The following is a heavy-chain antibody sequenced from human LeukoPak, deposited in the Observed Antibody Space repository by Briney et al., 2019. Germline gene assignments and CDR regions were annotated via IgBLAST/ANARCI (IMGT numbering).Heavy chain of an antibody. CDR3: ARERSDYYMDV. Sequence: SETLSLTCTVSGGSISSGSYYWSWMRQPAGKGLEWIGRFYTSGSTNYNPSLKSRVTISVDTSKNQFSLKLNSVTAADTALYYCARERSDYYMDVWGKGTTVTISS. CDR1: GGSISSGSYY. J-gene: IGHJ6*03. V-gene: IGHV4-61*02. CDR2: FYTSGST.